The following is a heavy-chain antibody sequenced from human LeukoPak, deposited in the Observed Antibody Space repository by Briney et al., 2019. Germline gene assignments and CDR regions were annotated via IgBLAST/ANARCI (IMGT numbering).Heavy chain of an antibody. D-gene: IGHD2-8*01. CDR3: ARDNGGVGYFPTHYYYYGMDV. CDR2: ISYDGSNK. J-gene: IGHJ6*02. Sequence: GGSLRLSCAASGFTFSSYAMHWVRQAPGKGLGWVAVISYDGSNKYYADSVKGRFTISRDNSKNTLYLQMNSLRAEDTAVYYCARDNGGVGYFPTHYYYYGMDVWGQGTTVTVSS. V-gene: IGHV3-30-3*01. CDR1: GFTFSSYA.